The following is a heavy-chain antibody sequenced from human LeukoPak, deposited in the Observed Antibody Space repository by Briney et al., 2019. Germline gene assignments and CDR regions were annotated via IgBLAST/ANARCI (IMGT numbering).Heavy chain of an antibody. CDR3: AKAHSSGWYYFDY. CDR1: GFTFDDYG. D-gene: IGHD6-19*01. J-gene: IGHJ4*02. Sequence: PGGSLRLSCAASGFTFDDYGMSWVRQAPGKGLEWVSGISWNSGSIGYADSVKGRFTISRDNAKNSLYLQMNSLRAEDTALYYCAKAHSSGWYYFDYWGQGTLVTVSS. CDR2: ISWNSGSI. V-gene: IGHV3-9*01.